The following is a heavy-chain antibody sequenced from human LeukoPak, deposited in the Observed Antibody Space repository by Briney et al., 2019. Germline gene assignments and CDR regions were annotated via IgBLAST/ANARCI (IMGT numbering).Heavy chain of an antibody. V-gene: IGHV1-69*13. Sequence: SVKVSCKASGGTFSSYAISWVRQAPGQGLEWMGGIIPIFGTANYAQKFQGRVTITADESTSTAYMELSSLRSEDTAVYYCAGRSYYDSSGYFDYWGQGTPVTVSS. J-gene: IGHJ4*02. CDR3: AGRSYYDSSGYFDY. CDR2: IIPIFGTA. CDR1: GGTFSSYA. D-gene: IGHD3-22*01.